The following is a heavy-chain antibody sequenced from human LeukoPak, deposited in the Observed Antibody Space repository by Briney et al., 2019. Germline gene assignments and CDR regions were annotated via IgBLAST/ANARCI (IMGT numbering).Heavy chain of an antibody. CDR2: IYSGGST. D-gene: IGHD2/OR15-2a*01. J-gene: IGHJ4*02. CDR1: GFTVSSNY. CDR3: AKDRGIAPHDY. V-gene: IGHV3-66*01. Sequence: GGSLRLSCAASGFTVSSNYMSWVRQAPGKGLEWVSVIYSGGSTYYADSVKGRFTISRDNSKNTLYLQMNSLRAEDTAVYYCAKDRGIAPHDYWGQGTLVTVSS.